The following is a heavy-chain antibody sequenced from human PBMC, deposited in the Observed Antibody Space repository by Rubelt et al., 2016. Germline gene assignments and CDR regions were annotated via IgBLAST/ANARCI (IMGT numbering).Heavy chain of an antibody. J-gene: IGHJ6*02. CDR1: GGSFSSYY. Sequence: QVQLQQWGAGLLKPSETLSLTCGFYGGSFSSYYWIWIRQPPGKGLEWIGEIFHTGSTNYNPSLKSRVTISVTTSKNQFPLRLGSWTAADTAVYYCARVGSSSTLYYYYAMDVWGQGTTVTVSS. D-gene: IGHD6-13*01. CDR2: IFHTGST. CDR3: ARVGSSSTLYYYYAMDV. V-gene: IGHV4-34*02.